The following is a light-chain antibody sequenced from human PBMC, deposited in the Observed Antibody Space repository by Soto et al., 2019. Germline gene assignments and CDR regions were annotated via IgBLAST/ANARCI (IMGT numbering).Light chain of an antibody. CDR3: MQALETPRT. CDR1: QSLLHKNKNPY. J-gene: IGKJ1*01. V-gene: IGKV2-28*01. CDR2: MTS. Sequence: DIVMTQYPLSLLVTPGEAASISCWSSQSLLHKNKNPYFNWYLPNAGQSPQLLIYMTSKRASGVPDRFSGSGSGTYFTLRISRVEAEDAGVYYCMQALETPRTFGQGTKVDIK.